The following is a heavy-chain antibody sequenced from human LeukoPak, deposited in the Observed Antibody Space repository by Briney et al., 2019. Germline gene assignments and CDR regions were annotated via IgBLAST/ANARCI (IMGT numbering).Heavy chain of an antibody. V-gene: IGHV3-74*01. CDR1: GFTFSSYW. D-gene: IGHD6-19*01. CDR2: ISTDASST. CDR3: ARAGSSGWYVDLWFGP. J-gene: IGHJ5*02. Sequence: GGSLRLSCAASGFTFSSYWMHWVRQAPGKGLVWVSRISTDASSTTYADSVKGRFTISRDNAKNSLYLQMNSLRAEDTAVYYCARAGSSGWYVDLWFGPWGQGTLVTVSS.